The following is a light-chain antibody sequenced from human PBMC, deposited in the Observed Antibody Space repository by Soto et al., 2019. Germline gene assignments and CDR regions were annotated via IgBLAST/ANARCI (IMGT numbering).Light chain of an antibody. V-gene: IGKV1-6*01. CDR2: AAS. CDR3: QKYDTVPWT. CDR1: QGIRND. Sequence: IQMTQSPSSLSASVGDRVTITCRASQGIRNDLGWYQQKPGKAPKLLIHAASSLESGVPSRFSGSGSGTYFSLTISSLQPEDAATYYCQKYDTVPWTFGQGTKVEIK. J-gene: IGKJ1*01.